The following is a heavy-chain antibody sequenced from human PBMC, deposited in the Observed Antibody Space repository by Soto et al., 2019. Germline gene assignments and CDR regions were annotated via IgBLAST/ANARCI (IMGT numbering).Heavy chain of an antibody. CDR2: IYPGDSDT. D-gene: IGHD5-18*01. V-gene: IGHV5-51*01. Sequence: GESLKISCKGSGYSFTKYWIAWVRQMPGKGLEWMGIIYPGDSDTRYSPSFQGQVTFSADKSINTVYLQWSSLKASDTAMFYCARRICSYGPEDFWGQGTLVTVSS. CDR3: ARRICSYGPEDF. J-gene: IGHJ4*01. CDR1: GYSFTKYW.